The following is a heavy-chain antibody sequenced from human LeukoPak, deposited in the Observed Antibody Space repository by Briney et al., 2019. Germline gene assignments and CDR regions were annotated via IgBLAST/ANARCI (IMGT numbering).Heavy chain of an antibody. Sequence: HGESLKISCKGSGYSFTSYWIGWVRQMPGKGLEWMGIIYPGDSDTRYSPSFQGQVTISADKSISTAYLQWSSLKASDTAMYSSLLVRGNTEDYWGQGTLVTVSS. CDR1: GYSFTSYW. CDR3: LLVRGNTEDY. D-gene: IGHD3-10*01. CDR2: IYPGDSDT. V-gene: IGHV5-51*01. J-gene: IGHJ4*02.